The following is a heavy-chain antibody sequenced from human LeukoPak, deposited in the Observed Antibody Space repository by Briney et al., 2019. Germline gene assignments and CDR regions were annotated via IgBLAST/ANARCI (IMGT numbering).Heavy chain of an antibody. CDR1: GLTFSSYG. CDR2: IRYDGSNK. CDR3: AKGRETMHYSMDV. Sequence: PGGSLRLSCAASGLTFSSYGMHWVRQAPGKGLEWVAFIRYDGSNKYYADSVKGRFTISRDNSKNTLYLQMNSLRAEDTAVYYCAKGRETMHYSMDVWGQGTTVTVSS. V-gene: IGHV3-30*02. D-gene: IGHD4/OR15-4a*01. J-gene: IGHJ6*02.